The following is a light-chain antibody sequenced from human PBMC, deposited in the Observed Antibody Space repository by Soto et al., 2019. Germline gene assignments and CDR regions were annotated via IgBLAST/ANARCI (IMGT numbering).Light chain of an antibody. CDR1: QATRND. CDR2: GIS. V-gene: IGKV1-6*01. J-gene: IGKJ2*03. CDR3: LHDALFPYS. Sequence: AIQMTQSPSSLSASVGDTVTFTCRASQATRNDLGWSQQRPGKPPKLLIYGISILQTGVPSRFSGSGSGTDFTLTISGLQPEDFATYYCLHDALFPYSFGQGTRLEI.